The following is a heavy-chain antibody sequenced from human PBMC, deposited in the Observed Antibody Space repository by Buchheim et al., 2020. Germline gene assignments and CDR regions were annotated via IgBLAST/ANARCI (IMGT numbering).Heavy chain of an antibody. CDR3: ARDYSGTWD. J-gene: IGHJ4*02. CDR2: IYYSGTT. Sequence: QVQLQESGPGLVKPSQTLSLTCTVSGGSISSPTHYWTWIRQLPGKGLEWMGYIYYSGTTYYSPSLKSRVTMSVDTSKNQFSLRLDSVTAADTAVYHCARDYSGTWDWGQGT. V-gene: IGHV4-31*03. CDR1: GGSISSPTHY. D-gene: IGHD6-13*01.